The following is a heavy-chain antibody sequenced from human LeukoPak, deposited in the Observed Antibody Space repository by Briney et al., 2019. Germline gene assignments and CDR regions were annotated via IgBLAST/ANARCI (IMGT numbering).Heavy chain of an antibody. Sequence: VASVKVSCKAFGYTFTNNWMHWVRQAPGQGPEWMGLISPTGGSTAYAQKFQGRVTLTRDMSTSTVYMELSSLRSEDTAIYYCARIRDGYNDAYDLWGQGTVVTVPS. CDR3: ARIRDGYNDAYDL. D-gene: IGHD5-24*01. CDR1: GYTFTNNW. J-gene: IGHJ3*01. CDR2: ISPTGGST. V-gene: IGHV1-46*01.